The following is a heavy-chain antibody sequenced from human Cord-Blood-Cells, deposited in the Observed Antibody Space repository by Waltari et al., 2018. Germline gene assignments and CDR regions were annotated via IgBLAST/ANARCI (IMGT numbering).Heavy chain of an antibody. CDR1: GGTISSSSYY. J-gene: IGHJ4*02. CDR3: ARLGGDSGSYYFDY. D-gene: IGHD1-26*01. Sequence: QLQLQESGAGLVKPSETLSPTCTVAGGTISSSSYYWGWLRQPPGKGLEWIGRVYYSGSTYYNPSLKSRVTISVDTSKNQFSLKLSSVTAADTAVYYCARLGGDSGSYYFDYWGQGTLVTVSS. V-gene: IGHV4-39*07. CDR2: VYYSGST.